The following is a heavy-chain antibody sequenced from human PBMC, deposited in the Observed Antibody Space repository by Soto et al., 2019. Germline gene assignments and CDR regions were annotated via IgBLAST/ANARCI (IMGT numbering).Heavy chain of an antibody. Sequence: AASVKVSCKASGGTFSSYAISWVRQAPGQGLEWMGGIIPIFGTANYAQKLQGRVTMTTDTSTTTAYMELRSLRSDDTAVYYCARADSSGYYPNFDYWGQGTLVTVSS. J-gene: IGHJ4*02. V-gene: IGHV1-69*05. CDR2: IIPIFGTA. CDR3: ARADSSGYYPNFDY. D-gene: IGHD3-22*01. CDR1: GGTFSSYA.